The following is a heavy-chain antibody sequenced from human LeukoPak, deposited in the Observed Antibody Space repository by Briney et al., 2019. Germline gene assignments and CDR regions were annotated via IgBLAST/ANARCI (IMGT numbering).Heavy chain of an antibody. CDR2: ISAYNGNT. J-gene: IGHJ4*02. V-gene: IGHV1-18*01. D-gene: IGHD4-23*01. CDR3: ARATTVVPDY. CDR1: GYTFTNYT. Sequence: ASVKVSCKASGYTFTNYTISWVRQAPGQGLEWVGWISAYNGNTNYAQKLQGRVTMTTDTSTSTAYMDLRSLRSDDTAVYYCARATTVVPDYWGQGTLVTVSS.